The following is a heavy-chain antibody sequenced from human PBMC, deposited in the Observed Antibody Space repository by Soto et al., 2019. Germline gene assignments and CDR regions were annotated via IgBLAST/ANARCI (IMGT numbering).Heavy chain of an antibody. CDR2: IDLSESYT. J-gene: IGHJ4*02. V-gene: IGHV5-10-1*03. CDR1: GYSFASQW. Sequence: EVQLVQSGAEVKKSGESLRISCKVSGYSFASQWISWVRQVPGKGQEWMGRIDLSESYTTYNPSFQGHVTFSSDKSITTAYLQWRSLEASETAIYYCATQGLTTYYFGYWGQGTLVAVSS. CDR3: ATQGLTTYYFGY.